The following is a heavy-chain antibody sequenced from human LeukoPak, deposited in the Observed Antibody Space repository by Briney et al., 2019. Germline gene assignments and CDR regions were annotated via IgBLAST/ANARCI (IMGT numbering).Heavy chain of an antibody. J-gene: IGHJ6*02. CDR3: AKDGGSGSHPYDYYYGMDV. CDR2: ISWNSGSI. D-gene: IGHD1-26*01. CDR1: GFTFDDYA. V-gene: IGHV3-9*01. Sequence: GRSLRLSCAASGFTFDDYAMHWVRQAPGKGLEWVSGISWNSGSIGYADSVKGRFTISRDNAKNSLYLQMNSLRAEDTALYYCAKDGGSGSHPYDYYYGMDVWGQGTTVTVSS.